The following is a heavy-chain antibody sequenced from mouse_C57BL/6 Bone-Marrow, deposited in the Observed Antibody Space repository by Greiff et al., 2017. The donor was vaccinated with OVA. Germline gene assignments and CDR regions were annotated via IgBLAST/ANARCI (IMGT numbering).Heavy chain of an antibody. CDR2: IYPGDGDT. Sequence: QVQLQQSGAELVKPGASVKISCKASGYAFSSYWMNWVKQRPGKGLEWIGQIYPGDGDTNYNGKFKGKATLTADKSSSTAYMQLSSLTSEDSAVYFCARRGYGSSYLAWVYWGQGTLVTVSA. V-gene: IGHV1-80*01. CDR1: GYAFSSYW. CDR3: ARRGYGSSYLAWVY. J-gene: IGHJ3*01. D-gene: IGHD1-1*01.